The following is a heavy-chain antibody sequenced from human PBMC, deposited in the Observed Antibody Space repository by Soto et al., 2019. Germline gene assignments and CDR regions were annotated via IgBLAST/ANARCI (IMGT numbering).Heavy chain of an antibody. CDR3: ARDSTSTTGIDY. V-gene: IGHV4-31*03. J-gene: IGHJ4*02. Sequence: KASETLSLTCTVSGGSISSGGYYWSWIRQHPGKGLEWIGYIYYSGSTYYNPSLKSRVTISVDTSKNQFSLKLSSVTAADTAVYYCARDSTSTTGIDYWGQGTLVTVSS. D-gene: IGHD2-2*01. CDR1: GGSISSGGYY. CDR2: IYYSGST.